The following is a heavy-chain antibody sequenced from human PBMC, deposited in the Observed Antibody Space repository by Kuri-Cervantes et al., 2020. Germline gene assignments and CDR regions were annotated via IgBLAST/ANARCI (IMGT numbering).Heavy chain of an antibody. CDR2: IYYSGST. CDR1: GGSISSGGYY. CDR3: AREAVDTAMAPHYYYGMDV. J-gene: IGHJ6*02. D-gene: IGHD5-18*01. Sequence: SETLFLTCTVSGGSISSGGYYWSWIRQHPGKGLEWIGYIYYSGSTYYNPSLKSRVTISVDTSKNQFSLKLSSVTAADTAVYYCAREAVDTAMAPHYYYGMDVWGQGTTVTVSS. V-gene: IGHV4-30-4*08.